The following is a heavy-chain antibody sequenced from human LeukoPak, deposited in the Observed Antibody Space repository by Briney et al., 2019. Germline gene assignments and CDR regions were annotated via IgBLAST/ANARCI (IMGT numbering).Heavy chain of an antibody. D-gene: IGHD4-17*01. CDR3: ARGKDYGETIYYGMDV. J-gene: IGHJ6*02. CDR1: GLTDSSNH. CDR2: IYSGADT. V-gene: IGHV3-66*01. Sequence: GGSLRLSCAVSGLTDSSNHMSWVRLAPGKGLEWVSVIYSGADTYYAESVKGRFTISRENSKNTLYLQMNSLRVEDTAVYYCARGKDYGETIYYGMDVWGQGTTVTVSS.